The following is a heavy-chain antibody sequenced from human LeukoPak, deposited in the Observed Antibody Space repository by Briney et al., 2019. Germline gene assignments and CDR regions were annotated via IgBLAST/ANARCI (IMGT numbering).Heavy chain of an antibody. CDR1: GYSFTSYA. J-gene: IGHJ5*02. V-gene: IGHV1-18*01. Sequence: GASVKVSYKASGYSFTSYAINWVRQAPGQGLEGIGWIGAYNGNTNYAQKLQGRVTLTTDRSTSTAYMDLRSLRSDDTAVYYCARDTWSGVRVNCFDPWGQGTLVTVSS. CDR2: IGAYNGNT. CDR3: ARDTWSGVRVNCFDP. D-gene: IGHD3-10*01.